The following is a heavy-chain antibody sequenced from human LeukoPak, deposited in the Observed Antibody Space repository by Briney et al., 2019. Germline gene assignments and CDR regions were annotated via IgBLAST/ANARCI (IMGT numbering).Heavy chain of an antibody. CDR1: GYTFTGYY. Sequence: GASVKVSCKASGYTFTGYYMHWVRQAPGQGLEWMGWINPNSGGTNYAQKFQGWVTMTRDTSISTAYMELSRLRSDDTAVYYCARGGGSYPNYYYYYYGMDVWGQGTTVTVSS. CDR3: ARGGGSYPNYYYYYYGMDV. V-gene: IGHV1-2*04. CDR2: INPNSGGT. D-gene: IGHD1-26*01. J-gene: IGHJ6*02.